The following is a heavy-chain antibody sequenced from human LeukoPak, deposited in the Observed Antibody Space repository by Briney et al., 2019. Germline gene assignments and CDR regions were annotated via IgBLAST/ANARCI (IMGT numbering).Heavy chain of an antibody. CDR1: GFTFSSYS. Sequence: GGSLRLSCVASGFTFSSYSMNWVRYAPGKGLEWVSSFTSRSGTIYYADPRKGRFTISRDNAKNSLFLQMSSLRVEDTAVYYCARESSGIAATDKIDFWGQGTLVTVSS. CDR2: FTSRSGTI. D-gene: IGHD6-13*01. V-gene: IGHV3-21*01. CDR3: ARESSGIAATDKIDF. J-gene: IGHJ4*02.